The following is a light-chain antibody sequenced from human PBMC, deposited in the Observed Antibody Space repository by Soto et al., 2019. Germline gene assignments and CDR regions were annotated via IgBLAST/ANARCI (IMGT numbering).Light chain of an antibody. CDR3: SSYTSSSTLEGV. CDR1: SSDVGGYNY. Sequence: QSALTQPASVSGSPGQSITISCTGTSSDVGGYNYVSWYQQHPGKATKLMIYDVSNRPSGVSNLFSGSKSGNTASLTISGLQAEDEADYYCSSYTSSSTLEGVFGTGTKVTVL. V-gene: IGLV2-14*01. J-gene: IGLJ1*01. CDR2: DVS.